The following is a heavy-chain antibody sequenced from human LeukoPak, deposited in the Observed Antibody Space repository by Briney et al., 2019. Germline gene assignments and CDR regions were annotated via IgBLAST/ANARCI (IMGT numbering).Heavy chain of an antibody. D-gene: IGHD3-22*01. CDR1: GFTFDDYA. CDR3: AKDRYYYDSSGYMD. V-gene: IGHV3-9*01. J-gene: IGHJ4*02. Sequence: GRSLRLSCAASGFTFDDYAMHWVRQAPGKGLEWVSGISWNSCSIGYADSVKGRFTISRENAKNSLYLQMNSLRAEDAALYYCAKDRYYYDSSGYMDWGQGTLVTVSS. CDR2: ISWNSCSI.